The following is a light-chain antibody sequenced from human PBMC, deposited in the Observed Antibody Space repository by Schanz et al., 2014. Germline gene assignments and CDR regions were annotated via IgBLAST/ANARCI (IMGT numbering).Light chain of an antibody. J-gene: IGLJ2*01. V-gene: IGLV2-11*01. CDR1: TNDVGFYNY. Sequence: QSALTQPASVSGSPGQSITISCTGTTNDVGFYNYVSWYQQHPGKAPKLMIYDVSKRPSGVPDRFSGSKSGNTASLTISGLQAEDEADYYCCSYAGSYTVVFGGGTKVTVL. CDR3: CSYAGSYTVV. CDR2: DVS.